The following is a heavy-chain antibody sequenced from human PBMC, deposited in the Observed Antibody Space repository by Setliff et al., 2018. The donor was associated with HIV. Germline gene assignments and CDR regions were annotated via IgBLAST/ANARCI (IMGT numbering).Heavy chain of an antibody. V-gene: IGHV4-31*03. J-gene: IGHJ5*02. CDR1: GGSISSGGYY. CDR2: IYYSGST. Sequence: SETLSLTCTVSGGSISSGGYYWSWIRQHPGKGLEWIGYIYYSGSTYYNPSLKSRVTISVDTSKNQFSLKLSFVTAADTAVYYCARGTMVRGVIIVVWNWFDPWGQGTLVTVS. CDR3: ARGTMVRGVIIVVWNWFDP. D-gene: IGHD3-10*01.